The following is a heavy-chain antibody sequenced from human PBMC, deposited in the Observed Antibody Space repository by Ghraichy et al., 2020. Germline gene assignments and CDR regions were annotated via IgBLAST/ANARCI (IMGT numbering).Heavy chain of an antibody. CDR3: AKGGGYCSGGGCSNFDY. D-gene: IGHD2-15*01. J-gene: IGHJ4*02. CDR1: GFTFSSYA. V-gene: IGHV3-23*01. Sequence: GGSLRLSCAASGFTFSSYAMSWVRQVPGKGLEWVSRITGSGDTTHFADSVRGRFTISRDNSKDTLYLQMHSLRAEDTAVYYCAKGGGYCSGGGCSNFDYWGQGILVTVSS. CDR2: ITGSGDTT.